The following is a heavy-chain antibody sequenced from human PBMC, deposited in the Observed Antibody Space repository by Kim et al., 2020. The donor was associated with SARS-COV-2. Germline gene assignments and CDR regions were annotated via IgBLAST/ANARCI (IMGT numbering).Heavy chain of an antibody. V-gene: IGHV4-59*13. CDR1: GGSISSYY. J-gene: IGHJ5*02. CDR2: IYYSGST. D-gene: IGHD4-17*01. Sequence: SETLSLTCTVSGGSISSYYWSWIRQPPGKGLEWIGYIYYSGSTNYNPSLKSRVTISVDTSKNQFSLKLSSVTAADTAVYYCARTRYGLAFDPWGQGTLVTVSS. CDR3: ARTRYGLAFDP.